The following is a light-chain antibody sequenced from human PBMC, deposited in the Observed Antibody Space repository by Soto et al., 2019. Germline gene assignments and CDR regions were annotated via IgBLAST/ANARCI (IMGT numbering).Light chain of an antibody. CDR3: CSYAGSYTYV. Sequence: VLTQPRPMSGSPGQSVTLSRTGNSSDVGGYNYVSWYQQHPGKAPKLMIYDVSKRPSGVPDRFSGSKSGNTASLTISGLQAEDEADYYCCSYAGSYTYVFGTGTKVTVL. CDR2: DVS. J-gene: IGLJ1*01. CDR1: SSDVGGYNY. V-gene: IGLV2-11*01.